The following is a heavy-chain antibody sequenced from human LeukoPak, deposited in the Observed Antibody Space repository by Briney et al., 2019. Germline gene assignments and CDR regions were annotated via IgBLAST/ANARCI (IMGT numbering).Heavy chain of an antibody. CDR2: ISAYNGNT. Sequence: EASVKVSCKASGYTFTSYYMHRVRQAPGQGLEWMGWISAYNGNTNYAQKLQGRVTMTTDTSTSTAYMELRSLRSDDTAVYYCARFTGYYRDHEYWGQGTLVTVSS. CDR1: GYTFTSYY. J-gene: IGHJ4*02. D-gene: IGHD3-9*01. CDR3: ARFTGYYRDHEY. V-gene: IGHV1-18*04.